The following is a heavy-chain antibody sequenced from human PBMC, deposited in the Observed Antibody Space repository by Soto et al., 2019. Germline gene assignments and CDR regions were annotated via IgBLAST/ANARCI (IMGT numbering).Heavy chain of an antibody. CDR3: ARHAVRNYDFWSGPTYYYGMDV. CDR1: GYSFTSYW. CDR2: IYPGDSDT. Sequence: GESLKISCKGSGYSFTSYWIGWVRQMPGKGLEWMGIIYPGDSDTRYSPSFQGQVTISADKSISTAYLQWSSLKASDTAMYYCARHAVRNYDFWSGPTYYYGMDVWGQGTTVIVS. J-gene: IGHJ6*02. V-gene: IGHV5-51*01. D-gene: IGHD3-3*01.